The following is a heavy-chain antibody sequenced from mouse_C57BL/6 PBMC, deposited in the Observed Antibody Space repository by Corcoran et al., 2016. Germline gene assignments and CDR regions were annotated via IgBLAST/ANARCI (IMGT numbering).Heavy chain of an antibody. CDR3: ARSEDSSGYGGFAY. CDR1: GFNIKDYY. D-gene: IGHD3-2*02. CDR2: IDPEDGET. J-gene: IGHJ3*01. V-gene: IGHV14-2*01. Sequence: EVQLQQSGAELVKPGASVKLSCTATGFNIKDYYMHWVKQRTEQGLEWIGRIDPEDGETKSAPKFQGKATIIADTSSNTAYLQLSSLTSEDTAVYYGARSEDSSGYGGFAYWGQGTLVTVSA.